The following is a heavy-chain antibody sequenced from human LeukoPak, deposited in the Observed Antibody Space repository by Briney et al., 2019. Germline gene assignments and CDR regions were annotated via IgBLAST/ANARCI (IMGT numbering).Heavy chain of an antibody. CDR3: ARGVAARAFDY. D-gene: IGHD6-25*01. Sequence: SETLSLTCAVYGGSFSGYYWSWIRQPPGKGLEWIGEINHSGSTNYNPSLKSRVTISVDTSKNQLSLKLSSVTAADTAVYYCARGVAARAFDYWGQGTLVTVSS. CDR1: GGSFSGYY. V-gene: IGHV4-34*01. CDR2: INHSGST. J-gene: IGHJ4*02.